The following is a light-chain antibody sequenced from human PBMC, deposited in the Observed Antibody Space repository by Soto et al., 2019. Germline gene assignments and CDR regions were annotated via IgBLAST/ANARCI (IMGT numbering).Light chain of an antibody. CDR1: SSDVGGYNY. Sequence: QSVLTQPASVSGSAGQSITISCTGTSSDVGGYNYVSWYQQHPGKAPKLMIYEVSNRPSGVSNRFSGSKSGNTASLTISGLQAEDEADYYCSSYISSSTLYVFGTGTKLTVL. V-gene: IGLV2-14*01. J-gene: IGLJ1*01. CDR3: SSYISSSTLYV. CDR2: EVS.